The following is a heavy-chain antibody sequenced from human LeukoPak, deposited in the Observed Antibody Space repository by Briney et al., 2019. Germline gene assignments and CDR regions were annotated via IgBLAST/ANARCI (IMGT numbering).Heavy chain of an antibody. V-gene: IGHV3-7*03. CDR3: ARDRSGSYSRSDYYYGMDV. J-gene: IGHJ6*02. Sequence: GGSLRLSCAASGFTFSSSWMTWVRQAPGKGLDWVANINQDGSDTYYVDSVKGRFSISRDNFENSVSLQMNNLRVEDTAAYFCARDRSGSYSRSDYYYGMDVWGQGTTVTVSS. CDR2: INQDGSDT. D-gene: IGHD1-26*01. CDR1: GFTFSSSW.